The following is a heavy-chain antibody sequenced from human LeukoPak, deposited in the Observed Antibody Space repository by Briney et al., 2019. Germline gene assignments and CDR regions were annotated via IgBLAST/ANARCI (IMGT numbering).Heavy chain of an antibody. Sequence: SETLSLTCTVSGGSISSYYWSWIRQPPGKGLEWIGYIYYSGSTNYNPSLKSRVTISVDTSKNQFSLKLSSVTAADTAVYYCASLLITGPLPLYSFDYWAKETLVTVS. J-gene: IGHJ4*02. CDR3: ASLLITGPLPLYSFDY. CDR2: IYYSGST. V-gene: IGHV4-59*08. CDR1: GGSISSYY. D-gene: IGHD3-22*01.